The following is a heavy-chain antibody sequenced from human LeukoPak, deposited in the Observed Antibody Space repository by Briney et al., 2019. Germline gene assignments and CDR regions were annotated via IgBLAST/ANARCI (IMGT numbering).Heavy chain of an antibody. D-gene: IGHD2/OR15-2a*01. Sequence: GGSLRLSSAASGIPFNSFHLGWVRQAPGKGLAWISHMDMCGGGLDYADSVRGRFTVSRDTAEKAFYLQRHSLRAGDTAVYFCATKRCFYTRRGTFALWGQGTMVIVSS. J-gene: IGHJ3*01. V-gene: IGHV3-48*03. CDR3: ATKRCFYTRRGTFAL. CDR1: GIPFNSFH. CDR2: MDMCGGGL.